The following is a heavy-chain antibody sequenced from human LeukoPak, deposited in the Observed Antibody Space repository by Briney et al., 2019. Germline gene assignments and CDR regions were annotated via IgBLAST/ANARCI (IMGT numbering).Heavy chain of an antibody. Sequence: PGGSLRLSCAASGFTFSSYAMSWVRQAPGKGLEWVSAISGSGGSTYHADSVKGRFTISRDNSKNTLYLQMNSLRAEDTAVYYCAKDRSPGYSSSWYGWFDPWGQGTLVTVSS. CDR1: GFTFSSYA. V-gene: IGHV3-23*01. J-gene: IGHJ5*02. CDR3: AKDRSPGYSSSWYGWFDP. CDR2: ISGSGGST. D-gene: IGHD6-13*01.